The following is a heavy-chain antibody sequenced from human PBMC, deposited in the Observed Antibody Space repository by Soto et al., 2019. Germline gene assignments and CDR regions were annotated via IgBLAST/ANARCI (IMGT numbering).Heavy chain of an antibody. CDR2: ISYDGSNK. CDR3: AKDGRYYDSSGYSSRSPINYYYYYGMDV. D-gene: IGHD3-22*01. CDR1: GFTFSSYG. V-gene: IGHV3-30*18. Sequence: PGGSLRLSCAASGFTFSSYGMHWVRQAPGKGLEWVAVISYDGSNKYYADSVKGRFTISRDNSKNTLYLQMNSLRAEDTAVYYCAKDGRYYDSSGYSSRSPINYYYYYGMDVWGQGTTVTVSS. J-gene: IGHJ6*02.